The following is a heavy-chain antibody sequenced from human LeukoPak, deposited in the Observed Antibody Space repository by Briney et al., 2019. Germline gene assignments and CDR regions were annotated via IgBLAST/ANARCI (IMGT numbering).Heavy chain of an antibody. D-gene: IGHD1-1*01. V-gene: IGHV3-23*01. CDR1: GFTFSTYA. J-gene: IGHJ4*02. CDR3: AKHVGDNQDGRYSDY. Sequence: SGGSLRLSCAASGFTFSTYAMSWVRQAPGKGLEWVSAISSSGGYTYYADSVKGRFTISRDNSKNTLYLQMNSLRAEETAVYYCAKHVGDNQDGRYSDYRGQGTLVTVSS. CDR2: ISSSGGYT.